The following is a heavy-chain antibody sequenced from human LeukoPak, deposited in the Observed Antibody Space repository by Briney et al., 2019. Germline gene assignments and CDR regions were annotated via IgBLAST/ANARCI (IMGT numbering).Heavy chain of an antibody. CDR2: ISYDDFNK. V-gene: IGHV3-30*18. Sequence: LPGGSLILSCAASEFTFTTYGMHWVRQAPGKGLEWVAVISYDDFNKDYADSVKGRFTISRDNSKNTLYLQMNSLRAEDTAVYYCAKPRPGRVVVAAIVYWGQGTLVTVSS. CDR3: AKPRPGRVVVAAIVY. CDR1: EFTFTTYG. D-gene: IGHD2-15*01. J-gene: IGHJ4*02.